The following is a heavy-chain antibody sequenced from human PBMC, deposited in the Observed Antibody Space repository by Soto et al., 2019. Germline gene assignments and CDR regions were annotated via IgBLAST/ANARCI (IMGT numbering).Heavy chain of an antibody. CDR2: VSSRSSYI. J-gene: IGHJ4*02. D-gene: IGHD6-13*01. CDR3: ARQAAGTSFCNY. CDR1: GGTFIAYT. Sequence: VVPQSLSYAASGGTFIAYTIHWIRPAPGQGLAWVSSVSSRSSYISYADPAKGRFTTPRDNPKNPLYPQMNSLGAADTAVYYCARQAAGTSFCNYWGQGTLVT. V-gene: IGHV3-21*01.